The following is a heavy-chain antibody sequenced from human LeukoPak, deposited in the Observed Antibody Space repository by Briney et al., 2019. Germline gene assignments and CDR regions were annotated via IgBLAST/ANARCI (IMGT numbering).Heavy chain of an antibody. Sequence: GGSLRLSCAASGFTFSSSAMSWVRQAPGKGLQWVSSITDSGDGTYYADSVKGRFTISRDDSKNTLYLQMNSLRAEDTAVYYCAKDSPVATRWGQGTLVTVSS. J-gene: IGHJ4*02. D-gene: IGHD2-15*01. CDR2: ITDSGDGT. CDR3: AKDSPVATR. V-gene: IGHV3-23*01. CDR1: GFTFSSSA.